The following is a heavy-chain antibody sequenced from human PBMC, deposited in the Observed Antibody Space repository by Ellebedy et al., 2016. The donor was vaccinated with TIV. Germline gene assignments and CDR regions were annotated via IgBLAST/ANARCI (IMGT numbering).Heavy chain of an antibody. CDR3: ARAVVTGGYHFDS. D-gene: IGHD1-26*01. CDR2: AYPGDSET. V-gene: IGHV5-51*01. CDR1: GYNFPTSW. J-gene: IGHJ4*02. Sequence: GESLKISXKASGYNFPTSWIGWVRQMPGKGLEWMGLAYPGDSETAYSPSFQGQVTISADKSISTTFLQWNSLKASDTAMYYCARAVVTGGYHFDSWGQGSLVTVSS.